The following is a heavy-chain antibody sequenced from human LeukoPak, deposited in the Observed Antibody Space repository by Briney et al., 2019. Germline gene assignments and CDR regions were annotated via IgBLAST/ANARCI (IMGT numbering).Heavy chain of an antibody. CDR1: GFTFSTYA. Sequence: GGSLRLSCAASGFTFSTYAMHWVRQAPGKGLEWVAVISYDGSSKYYADSVKGRFTISRDNSKNTLYLQMNSLRAEDTAVYYCARSGDCGGDCYKDYHYYYMDVWGKGTTVSISS. D-gene: IGHD2-21*02. CDR2: ISYDGSSK. J-gene: IGHJ6*03. CDR3: ARSGDCGGDCYKDYHYYYMDV. V-gene: IGHV3-30*14.